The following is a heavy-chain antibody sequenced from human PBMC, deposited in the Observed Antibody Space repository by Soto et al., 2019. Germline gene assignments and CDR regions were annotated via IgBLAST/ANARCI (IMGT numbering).Heavy chain of an antibody. D-gene: IGHD3-3*01. CDR1: GFSFSSYG. Sequence: LRLSWAASGFSFSSYGMHWVRQAPGKGLEWVAFIWYDGSNRYHADSVKGRFSISRDNPTNTLYLQMSNLRAEDTALYYCARDFSSGMDVWGQGTTVTVSS. J-gene: IGHJ6*02. CDR3: ARDFSSGMDV. V-gene: IGHV3-33*01. CDR2: IWYDGSNR.